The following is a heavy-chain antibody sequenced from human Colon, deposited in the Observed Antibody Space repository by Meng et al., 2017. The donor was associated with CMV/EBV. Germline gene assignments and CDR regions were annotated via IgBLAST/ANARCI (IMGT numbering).Heavy chain of an antibody. CDR2: IYYSGSA. Sequence: SETLSLTCTVSGDSIRSHYWSWIRQPPGKGLEWMGYIYYSGSATYSPSLRSRITISVDTSKNQFSLNLRSVTAADTAMYFCARQELVLVPSAMSWFDPWGQGTLVTVSS. D-gene: IGHD2-2*01. V-gene: IGHV4-59*11. CDR1: GDSIRSHY. J-gene: IGHJ5*02. CDR3: ARQELVLVPSAMSWFDP.